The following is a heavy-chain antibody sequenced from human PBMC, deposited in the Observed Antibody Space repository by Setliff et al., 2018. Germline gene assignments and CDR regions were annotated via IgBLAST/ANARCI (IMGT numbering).Heavy chain of an antibody. V-gene: IGHV4-39*01. CDR2: IYYRGDT. CDR3: ARATGFFYVDA. Sequence: SETLSLTCTVSGASLSSGTYYWGWIRQPPGKGLVWIGRIYYRGDTYYNASLKGRLTISVDTAQNQFPLRLTSVTAADTAVYYCARATGFFYVDAWGKGTTVTVSS. CDR1: GASLSSGTYY. J-gene: IGHJ6*03. D-gene: IGHD3-3*01.